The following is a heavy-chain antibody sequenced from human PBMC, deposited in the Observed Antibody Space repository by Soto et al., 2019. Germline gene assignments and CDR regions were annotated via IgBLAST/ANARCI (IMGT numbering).Heavy chain of an antibody. J-gene: IGHJ3*01. CDR1: GFTFSNYA. Sequence: EVQLLESGGGLVQPGGSLRLSCAASGFTFSNYAMSWVRQAPGLGLEWVSTLGVRSTYYADSVKVRFNISRDNSNNALYLQMNSLRVGDTAVYYCAKGTLVKPPGTRAFDVWGQGTMVIVSS. D-gene: IGHD6-13*01. V-gene: IGHV3-23*01. CDR3: AKGTLVKPPGTRAFDV. CDR2: LGVRST.